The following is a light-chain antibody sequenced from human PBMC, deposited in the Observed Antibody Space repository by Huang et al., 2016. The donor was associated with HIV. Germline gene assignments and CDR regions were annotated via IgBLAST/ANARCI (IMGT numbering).Light chain of an antibody. V-gene: IGKV3-15*01. CDR2: GAS. J-gene: IGKJ5*01. CDR3: QQYNNWPPIT. Sequence: EIVMTQSPATLSVSPGERATLSCRASQSVSSNLAWYQQKPGQAPRLLMYGASTRGTGSPARFSGSGSETEFTLTISSLQSEDFAVYYCQQYNNWPPITFDQGTRLEMK. CDR1: QSVSSN.